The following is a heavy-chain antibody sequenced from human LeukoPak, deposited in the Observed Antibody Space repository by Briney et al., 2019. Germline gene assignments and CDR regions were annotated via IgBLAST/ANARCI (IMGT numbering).Heavy chain of an antibody. CDR3: ARESFAARWD. Sequence: GGSLRLSCAASGITFSSYGMSWVRQAPGKGLEWVSSISSTGGTTYYADSVKGRFTISRDNSKNTLYLQMNSLTAEDTAVYYCARESFAARWDWGQGTLVTVSS. D-gene: IGHD6-6*01. CDR1: GITFSSYG. CDR2: ISSTGGTT. V-gene: IGHV3-23*01. J-gene: IGHJ4*02.